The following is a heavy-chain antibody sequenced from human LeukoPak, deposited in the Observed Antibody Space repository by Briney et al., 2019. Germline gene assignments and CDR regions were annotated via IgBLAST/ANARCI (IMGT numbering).Heavy chain of an antibody. D-gene: IGHD1-26*01. CDR2: ISYDGSNK. CDR1: GFTFSSYT. V-gene: IGHV3-30-3*01. CDR3: AITSGSSFDF. J-gene: IGHJ4*02. Sequence: PGRSLRLSCAASGFTFSSYTMHWVRQAPGKGLEWVAIISYDGSNKYNADSVKGRFTISRDNSKNTLYLQMNSLRAEDTALYYCAITSGSSFDFWGQGALVTVSS.